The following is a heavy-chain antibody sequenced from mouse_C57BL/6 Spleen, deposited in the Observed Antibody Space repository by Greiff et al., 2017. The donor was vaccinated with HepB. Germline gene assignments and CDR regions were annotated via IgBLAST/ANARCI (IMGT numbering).Heavy chain of an antibody. CDR2: IDPSDSYT. V-gene: IGHV1-69*01. J-gene: IGHJ4*01. D-gene: IGHD3-2*02. Sequence: QVQLQQPGAELVMPGASVKLSCKASGYTFTSYWMHWVKQRPGQGLEWIGEIDPSDSYTNYNQKFKGKSTLTVDKSSSTAYMQLSSLTSEDSAVYYCARPNSSGYAYAMDYWGQGTSVTVSS. CDR1: GYTFTSYW. CDR3: ARPNSSGYAYAMDY.